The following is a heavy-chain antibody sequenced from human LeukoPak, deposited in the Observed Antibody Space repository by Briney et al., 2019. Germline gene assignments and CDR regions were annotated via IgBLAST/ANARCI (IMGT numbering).Heavy chain of an antibody. V-gene: IGHV3-23*01. CDR3: ARQVSCDTATCYAGMPPDY. D-gene: IGHD2-2*01. CDR1: GFTFSRYA. Sequence: GGSLRLSCAASGFTFSRYAMSWVRQTPEKGLEWVSVISGSDGSTYYADSVRGRFTISRDDSGNTLFLQMNSLRAEDTAVYYCARQVSCDTATCYAGMPPDYWGQGTLVTVSS. J-gene: IGHJ4*02. CDR2: ISGSDGST.